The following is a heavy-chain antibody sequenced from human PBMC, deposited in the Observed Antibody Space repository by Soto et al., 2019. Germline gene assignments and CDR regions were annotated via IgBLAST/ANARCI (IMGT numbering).Heavy chain of an antibody. J-gene: IGHJ4*02. CDR1: GYTFTSYY. D-gene: IGHD1-26*01. CDR3: ARLVGAAPYFDY. Sequence: QVQLVQSGAEVKKPGASVKVSCKASGYTFTSYYMHWVRQAPGQGLEWMGIINPGGGSTSYAQKFQGRVTMTRDTSTSTVYMELSSLRSEDTAVYYCARLVGAAPYFDYWGQGTLVTVSS. V-gene: IGHV1-46*01. CDR2: INPGGGST.